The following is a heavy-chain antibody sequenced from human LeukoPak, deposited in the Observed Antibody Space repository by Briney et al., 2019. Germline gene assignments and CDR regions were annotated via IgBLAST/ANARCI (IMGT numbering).Heavy chain of an antibody. D-gene: IGHD3-9*01. CDR3: ARTSVGGYDILPGLFSVNWFDP. Sequence: PSETLSLTCTVSGGSISSYYWSWIRQPAGKGLEWIGRIYTSGSTNYNPSLKSRVTMSVDTSKNQSSLKLSSVTAADTAVYYCARTSVGGYDILPGLFSVNWFDPWGQGTLVTVSS. V-gene: IGHV4-4*07. CDR1: GGSISSYY. J-gene: IGHJ5*02. CDR2: IYTSGST.